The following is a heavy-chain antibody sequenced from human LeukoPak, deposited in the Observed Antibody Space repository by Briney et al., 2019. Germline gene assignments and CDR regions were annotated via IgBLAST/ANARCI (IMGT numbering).Heavy chain of an antibody. J-gene: IGHJ3*02. CDR1: GGTFSSYA. V-gene: IGHV1-69*04. CDR2: IIPILGIA. D-gene: IGHD3-22*01. CDR3: AREAYYYDSSGYYSGDAFDI. Sequence: SVNVSCKASGGTFSSYAISWVRQAPGQGLEWMGRIIPILGIANYAQKFQGRVTITADKSTSTAYMELSSLRSEDTAVYYCAREAYYYDSSGYYSGDAFDIWGQGTMVTVSS.